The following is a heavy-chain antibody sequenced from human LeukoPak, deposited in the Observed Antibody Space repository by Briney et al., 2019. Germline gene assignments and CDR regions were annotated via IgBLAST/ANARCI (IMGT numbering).Heavy chain of an antibody. J-gene: IGHJ5*02. Sequence: GGSLRLSCTASGFTFGDYAMSWVRQAPGKGLEWVGFIRSKAYGGTTEYAASVKGRFTISRDDSKSIAYLQMNSLKTEDTAVYYCTRDGYSGSYLEWFDPWGQGTLVTVSS. D-gene: IGHD1-26*01. CDR2: IRSKAYGGTT. V-gene: IGHV3-49*04. CDR3: TRDGYSGSYLEWFDP. CDR1: GFTFGDYA.